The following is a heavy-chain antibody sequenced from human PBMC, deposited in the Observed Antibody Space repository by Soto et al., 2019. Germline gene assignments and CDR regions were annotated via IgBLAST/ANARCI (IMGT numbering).Heavy chain of an antibody. CDR1: GFTFSNYW. J-gene: IGHJ4*02. V-gene: IGHV3-7*01. CDR3: ARDLVVVVATTPGIDY. Sequence: EVQLVESGGGLVQPGGSLRLSFAASGFTFSNYWMSWVRQAPGKGLQWVANIQQDGSERYYVDSVKGRFTISRDNAKNSMYLQMNSLRADDTAVYYCARDLVVVVATTPGIDYWGQGTLVTVSS. CDR2: IQQDGSER. D-gene: IGHD2-15*01.